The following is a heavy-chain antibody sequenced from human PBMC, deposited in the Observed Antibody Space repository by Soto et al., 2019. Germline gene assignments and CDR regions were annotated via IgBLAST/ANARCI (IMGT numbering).Heavy chain of an antibody. CDR1: GFTFSSYG. V-gene: IGHV3-33*01. CDR3: ARVAVGYYYMDV. CDR2: IWYDGSNK. Sequence: GGSLRLSCAASGFTFSSYGMHWVRQAPGKGLEWVAVIWYDGSNKYYADSVKGRFTISRDNSKNTLYLQMNSLTAEDTAVYYCARVAVGYYYMDVWGKGTTVTVSS. J-gene: IGHJ6*03.